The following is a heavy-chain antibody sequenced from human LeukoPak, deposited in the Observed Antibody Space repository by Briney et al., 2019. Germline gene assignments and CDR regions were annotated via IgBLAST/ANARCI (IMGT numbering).Heavy chain of an antibody. V-gene: IGHV3-23*01. Sequence: GGSLSLSCAASGFTFSSYATSWVRQAPGKGLEWVSAINSAGSTYYGDSVRGRFTISRDNSKNVLYLQMNSLRAEDTALYYCAKDQNTVATAPFDYWGQGTLVTVSS. CDR2: INSAGST. CDR1: GFTFSSYA. J-gene: IGHJ4*02. CDR3: AKDQNTVATAPFDY. D-gene: IGHD4-17*01.